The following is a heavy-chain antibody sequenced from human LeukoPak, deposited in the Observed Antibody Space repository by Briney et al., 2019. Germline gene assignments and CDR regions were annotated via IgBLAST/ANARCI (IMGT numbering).Heavy chain of an antibody. CDR1: GFTLSSYA. Sequence: PGGSLGLSCAASGFTLSSYAMSWVRQAPGKGLEWVSAISGSGVSTYYADSVKGRFTISRDNSKNTLYLQMNSLRAEDTAVYYCAKDPEFSSSSALDYWGQGTLVTVSS. J-gene: IGHJ4*02. CDR3: AKDPEFSSSSALDY. CDR2: ISGSGVST. D-gene: IGHD6-6*01. V-gene: IGHV3-23*01.